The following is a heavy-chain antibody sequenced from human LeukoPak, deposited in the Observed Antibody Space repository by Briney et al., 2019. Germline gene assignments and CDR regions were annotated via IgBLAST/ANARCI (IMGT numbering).Heavy chain of an antibody. Sequence: ASVKVSCKASGYTYTGYYMHWVRQAPGQGLEWMGWINPNSGGTNYAQKFQGRVTMTRDTSISTAYMELSRLRSDDTAVYYCARGRRFLEWLFMDVWGKGTAVTVSS. CDR2: INPNSGGT. D-gene: IGHD3-3*01. J-gene: IGHJ6*03. CDR3: ARGRRFLEWLFMDV. V-gene: IGHV1-2*02. CDR1: GYTYTGYY.